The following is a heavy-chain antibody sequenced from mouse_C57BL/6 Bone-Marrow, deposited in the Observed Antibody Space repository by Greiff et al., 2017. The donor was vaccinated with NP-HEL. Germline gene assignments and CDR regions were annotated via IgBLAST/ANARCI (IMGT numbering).Heavy chain of an antibody. CDR2: IYPGGGYT. D-gene: IGHD2-2*01. CDR1: GYTFTNYW. CDR3: ARTAMVTTGNYYAMDY. J-gene: IGHJ4*01. V-gene: IGHV1-63*01. Sequence: QVQLKESGAELVRPGTSVKMSCKASGYTFTNYWIGWAKQRPGHGLEWIGDIYPGGGYTNYNEKFKGKATLTADKSSSTAYMQFSSLTSEDSAIYYCARTAMVTTGNYYAMDYWGQGTSVTVSS.